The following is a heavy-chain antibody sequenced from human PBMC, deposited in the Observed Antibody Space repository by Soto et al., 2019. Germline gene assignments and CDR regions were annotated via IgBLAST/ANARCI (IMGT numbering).Heavy chain of an antibody. Sequence: ASVKVSCKASGYTFTGHYMHWVRQPPPQGPEWMGWINPNSVGTNYAQKFQGRVTMTRDTSISTAYMELSRLRSDDTAVYYCAREPMVRAAHGFDIWGQGTMVTVSS. CDR2: INPNSVGT. CDR1: GYTFTGHY. CDR3: AREPMVRAAHGFDI. J-gene: IGHJ3*02. V-gene: IGHV1-2*02. D-gene: IGHD3-10*01.